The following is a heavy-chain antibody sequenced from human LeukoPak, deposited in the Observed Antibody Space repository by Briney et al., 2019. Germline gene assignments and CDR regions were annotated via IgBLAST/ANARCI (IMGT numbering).Heavy chain of an antibody. CDR3: AREFRSGYNSRWFDY. J-gene: IGHJ5*01. V-gene: IGHV3-7*01. Sequence: GSLRLSCAASGIILSSYWMSWVRQAPGKGLEWVANIKQDGSEKWYVDSVKGRFTISRDNAKNSLYLQMNSLRVEDTAVYYCAREFRSGYNSRWFDYWGQGTLVTVSS. D-gene: IGHD6-19*01. CDR1: GIILSSYW. CDR2: IKQDGSEK.